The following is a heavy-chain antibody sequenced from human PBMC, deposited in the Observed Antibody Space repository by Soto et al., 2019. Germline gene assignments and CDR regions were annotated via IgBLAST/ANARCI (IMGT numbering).Heavy chain of an antibody. CDR3: ARVPGFYTYYGMDV. V-gene: IGHV4-31*03. D-gene: IGHD3-10*01. J-gene: IGHJ6*02. CDR2: IYYSGST. CDR1: GGSISTGGHY. Sequence: QVQLQESGPGLVKPSQTLSLTCTVSGGSISTGGHYWGWIRQHPGEGLEWIGYIYYSGSTYYNPSLKNRVTTSVDTSKNQFSLKLRSVTAADTAVYYCARVPGFYTYYGMDVWGQGTTVTVSS.